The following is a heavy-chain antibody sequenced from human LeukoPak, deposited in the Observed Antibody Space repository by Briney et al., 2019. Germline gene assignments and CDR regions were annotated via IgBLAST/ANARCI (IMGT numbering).Heavy chain of an antibody. CDR1: GGSISSYY. V-gene: IGHV4-59*08. Sequence: SETLSLTRTVSGGSISSYYWSWIRQPPGKGLEWIGYIYYSGSTNYNPSLKSRVTISVDTSKNQFSLKLSSVTAADTAVYYCARLAAAGTGDAFDIWGQGTMVTVSS. CDR3: ARLAAAGTGDAFDI. D-gene: IGHD6-13*01. J-gene: IGHJ3*02. CDR2: IYYSGST.